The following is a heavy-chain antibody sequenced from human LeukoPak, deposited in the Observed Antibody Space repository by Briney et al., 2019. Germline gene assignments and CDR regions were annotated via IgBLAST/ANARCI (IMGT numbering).Heavy chain of an antibody. CDR2: ISGSGGTT. V-gene: IGHV3-23*01. CDR1: GFTFSSYA. Sequence: GGSLRLSCAASGFTFSSYAMSWVRQAPGKGLEWVSGISGSGGTTYYADSVQGRFTISRDNSKRTLFLQMSSLRAEDTAVYYCAKGDVVTAIFPLDYWGQGTLVIVSS. J-gene: IGHJ4*02. D-gene: IGHD5-12*01. CDR3: AKGDVVTAIFPLDY.